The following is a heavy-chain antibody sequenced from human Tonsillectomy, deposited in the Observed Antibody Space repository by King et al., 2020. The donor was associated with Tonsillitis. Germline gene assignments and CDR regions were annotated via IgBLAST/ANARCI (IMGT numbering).Heavy chain of an antibody. V-gene: IGHV4-39*01. CDR1: GGSISSDNYY. D-gene: IGHD5-18*01. J-gene: IGHJ4*02. CDR2: IHYSGTT. Sequence: LQESSPELVKPSETLSLICTVSGGSISSDNYYWGWLRQPPGKGLEWIGSIHYSGTTYYNPSLKSRVTISADTSKNQFSLKRSSVTAADAAVYYCAGYRSGYSYGFDSWGQGTLGTVSS. CDR3: AGYRSGYSYGFDS.